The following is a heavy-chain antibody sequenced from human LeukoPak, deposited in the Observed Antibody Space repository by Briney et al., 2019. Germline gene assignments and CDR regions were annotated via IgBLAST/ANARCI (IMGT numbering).Heavy chain of an antibody. Sequence: PGGSLRLSCAASGFTFSDYYMSWIRQAPGKGLEWVSDISPSGDIISYADSVKGRFIISRDYAKESLHLQMNSLRVEDSAVYYCARETVAGTFDYWGQGTQVTVSS. CDR3: ARETVAGTFDY. V-gene: IGHV3-11*01. D-gene: IGHD6-19*01. CDR2: ISPSGDII. J-gene: IGHJ4*02. CDR1: GFTFSDYY.